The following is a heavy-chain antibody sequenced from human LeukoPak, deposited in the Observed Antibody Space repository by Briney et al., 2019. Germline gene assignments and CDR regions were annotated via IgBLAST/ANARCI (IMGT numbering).Heavy chain of an antibody. J-gene: IGHJ4*02. V-gene: IGHV3-33*06. D-gene: IGHD3-22*01. CDR3: AKRGVVIRVILVGFHKEAYYFDS. CDR1: GFTFSNYG. CDR2: IWCNGSST. Sequence: PGGSLRLSCAASGFTFSNYGMSWVRQAPGKGLEWVAVIWCNGSSTYYADSVKGRFTISRDNSKNTLYLQMSRLRAEDTAVYFCAKRGVVIRVILVGFHKEAYYFDSWGQGARVTVSS.